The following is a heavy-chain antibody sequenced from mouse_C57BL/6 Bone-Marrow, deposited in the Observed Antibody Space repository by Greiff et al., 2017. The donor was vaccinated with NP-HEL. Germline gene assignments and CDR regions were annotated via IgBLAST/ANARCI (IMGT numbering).Heavy chain of an antibody. CDR2: ISGGGGNP. CDR3: ARHFTTVVGEVFDY. Sequence: EVQLVESGGGLVKPGGSLKLSCAASGFTFSSYTMSWVRQTPEKRLEWVATISGGGGNPYYPDSVKGRFTISRDNAKNTLYLQMSSLRSEDTALYYCARHFTTVVGEVFDYWGQGTTLTVSS. V-gene: IGHV5-9*01. D-gene: IGHD1-1*01. CDR1: GFTFSSYT. J-gene: IGHJ2*01.